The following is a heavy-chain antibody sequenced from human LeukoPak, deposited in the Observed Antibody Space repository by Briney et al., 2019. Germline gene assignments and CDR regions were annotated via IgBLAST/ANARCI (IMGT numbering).Heavy chain of an antibody. CDR2: IYYSGST. CDR1: GGSISSSSYY. J-gene: IGHJ4*02. D-gene: IGHD6-19*01. Sequence: SETLSLTCTVSGGSISSSSYYWGWIRQPPGKGLEWIGSIYYSGSTNYNPSLKSRVTISVDTSKNQFSLKLSSVTAADTAVYYCARVGDSYSSGWYDAPYYFDYWGQGTLVTVSS. CDR3: ARVGDSYSSGWYDAPYYFDY. V-gene: IGHV4-39*07.